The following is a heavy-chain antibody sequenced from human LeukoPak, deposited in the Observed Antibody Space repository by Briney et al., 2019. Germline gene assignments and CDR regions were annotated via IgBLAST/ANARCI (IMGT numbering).Heavy chain of an antibody. CDR1: GGTFSTYA. J-gene: IGHJ4*02. CDR2: IIPILGIA. CDR3: ARDYYGDLNAFDN. Sequence: GSSVKVSCKASGGTFSTYAISWVRQAPGQGLEWMGRIIPILGIANYAQKFQGRVTIIADKSTSTAYMELSSLRSEDTAVYYCARDYYGDLNAFDNWGQGTLVTVSS. V-gene: IGHV1-69*04. D-gene: IGHD4-17*01.